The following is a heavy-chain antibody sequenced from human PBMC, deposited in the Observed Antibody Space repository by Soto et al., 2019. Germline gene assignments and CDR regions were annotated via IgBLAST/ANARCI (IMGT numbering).Heavy chain of an antibody. D-gene: IGHD4-4*01. CDR2: IYYSGST. CDR1: GGSISSGDYY. Sequence: SETLSLTCTVSGGSISSGDYYWSWIRQPPGKGLEWIGYIYYSGSTYYNPSLKSRVTISVDTSKNQFSLKLSSVTAADTAVYYCARGMTTVTTGVWSDPWGQGTLVTVSS. J-gene: IGHJ5*02. CDR3: ARGMTTVTTGVWSDP. V-gene: IGHV4-30-4*01.